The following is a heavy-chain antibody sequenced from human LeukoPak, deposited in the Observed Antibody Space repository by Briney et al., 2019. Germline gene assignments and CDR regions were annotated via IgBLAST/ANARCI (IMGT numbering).Heavy chain of an antibody. CDR3: ARAGAYGSGSYYPLGY. CDR2: INPNSGGT. J-gene: IGHJ4*02. CDR1: GYTFTGYY. D-gene: IGHD3-10*01. Sequence: ASVKVSCKASGYTFTGYYMHWVRQAPGQGLEWMGWINPNSGGTNYAQKFQGRVTMTRDTSISTAYMELRSLRSDDTAVYYCARAGAYGSGSYYPLGYWGQGTLVTVSS. V-gene: IGHV1-2*02.